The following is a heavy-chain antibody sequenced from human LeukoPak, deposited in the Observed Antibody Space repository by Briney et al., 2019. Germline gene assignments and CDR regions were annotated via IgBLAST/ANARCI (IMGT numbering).Heavy chain of an antibody. CDR1: GFTFSSYA. Sequence: PGGSLRLSCAASGFTFSSYAMSWVRQTPGKGLEWVSAISGSGGSTYYAGSVKGRFTSRDNSKNTLFLQMNSLRVEDTAPYYCAKSVAIYFYYGLDVWGQGTTVTVSS. J-gene: IGHJ6*02. V-gene: IGHV3-23*01. CDR3: AKSVAIYFYYGLDV. D-gene: IGHD3-3*01. CDR2: ISGSGGST.